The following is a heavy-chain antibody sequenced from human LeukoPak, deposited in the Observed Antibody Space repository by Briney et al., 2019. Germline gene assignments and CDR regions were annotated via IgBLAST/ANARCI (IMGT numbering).Heavy chain of an antibody. V-gene: IGHV4-34*01. CDR1: GGSFSGYY. D-gene: IGHD4-17*01. J-gene: IGHJ5*02. CDR2: INHSGST. Sequence: SETLSLTCAVYGGSFSGYYWSWIRQPPGKGLEWIGEINHSGSTNYNPSLKSRVTISVDTSKNQFSLKLSSVTAADTAVYYCARHPTVTTFPWFDPWGQGTLVTVSS. CDR3: ARHPTVTTFPWFDP.